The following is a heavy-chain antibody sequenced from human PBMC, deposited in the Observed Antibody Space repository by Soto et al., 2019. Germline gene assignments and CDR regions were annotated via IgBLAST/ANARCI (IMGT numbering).Heavy chain of an antibody. V-gene: IGHV1-8*01. J-gene: IGHJ6*02. CDR3: ARRGYSSSWYYYYYYGMDV. CDR2: MNPNSGNT. D-gene: IGHD6-13*01. Sequence: ASVKVSCKASGYTFTSYDINWVRQATGQGLEWMGWMNPNSGNTGYAQKFQGRVTMTRNTSISTAYMELSSLRSEDTAVYYRARRGYSSSWYYYYYYGMDVWGQGTTVTGSS. CDR1: GYTFTSYD.